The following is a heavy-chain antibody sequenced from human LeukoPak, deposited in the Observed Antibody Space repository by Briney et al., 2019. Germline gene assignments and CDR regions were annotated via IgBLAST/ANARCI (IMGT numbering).Heavy chain of an antibody. Sequence: PGGSLRLSCAASGFTFSSYDMHWVRQAPGKGLEWVAYISHGGSNIYYADSVKGRFTISRDNSKNTLYLQMNSQRAEDTAVNYCAKAYSGYDGSWYYYYGMDVWGKGTTVTVSS. J-gene: IGHJ6*04. CDR2: ISHGGSNI. CDR1: GFTFSSYD. D-gene: IGHD5-12*01. CDR3: AKAYSGYDGSWYYYYGMDV. V-gene: IGHV3-30*18.